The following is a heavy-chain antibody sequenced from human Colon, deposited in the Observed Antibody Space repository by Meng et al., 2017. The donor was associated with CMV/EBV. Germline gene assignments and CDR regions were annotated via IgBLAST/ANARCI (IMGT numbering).Heavy chain of an antibody. CDR3: VRQYSSSSSLFDY. Sequence: EVQLVESGGALVQPGGSLSLSCAASGFTFSNHYIHWIREVPGKGLVWISRIDSDGSTTGYADSVKGRFTISRDNAKNTLYLQMNSLRAEDTAVYYCVRQYSSSSSLFDYWGQGTLVTVAS. CDR2: IDSDGSTT. CDR1: GFTFSNHY. V-gene: IGHV3-74*01. D-gene: IGHD6-6*01. J-gene: IGHJ4*02.